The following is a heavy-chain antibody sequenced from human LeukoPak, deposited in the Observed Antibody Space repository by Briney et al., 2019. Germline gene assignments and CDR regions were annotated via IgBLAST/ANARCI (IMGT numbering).Heavy chain of an antibody. CDR2: ISAYNGNT. CDR1: GYTFPNYC. J-gene: IGHJ3*02. CDR3: ARRTIRYCSSTSCPGYAFDI. V-gene: IGHV1-18*01. Sequence: ASVKVSCKASGYTFPNYCISWVRQAPGQGLEWMGWISAYNGNTKDVQKFQGRVTMTTDTSTNTAYMEVRSLTSDDTAVYYCARRTIRYCSSTSCPGYAFDIWGQGTMVTVSS. D-gene: IGHD2-2*01.